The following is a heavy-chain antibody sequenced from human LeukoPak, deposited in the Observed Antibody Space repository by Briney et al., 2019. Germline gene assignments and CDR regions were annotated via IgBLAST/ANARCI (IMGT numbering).Heavy chain of an antibody. CDR1: GFSFSINA. Sequence: GGSLRLSCAASGFSFSINAMNWVRQAPGKGLEWVSVISSSGGSTYYADSVKGRFTISRDNSKNTLYLQMNSLRVDDTAVYYCAKGPEFYYDSSGRNYFDYWGQGTLVTVAS. V-gene: IGHV3-23*01. CDR3: AKGPEFYYDSSGRNYFDY. CDR2: ISSSGGST. D-gene: IGHD3-22*01. J-gene: IGHJ4*02.